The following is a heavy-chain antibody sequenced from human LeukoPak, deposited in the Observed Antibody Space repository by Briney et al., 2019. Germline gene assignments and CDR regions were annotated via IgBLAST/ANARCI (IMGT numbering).Heavy chain of an antibody. D-gene: IGHD5-24*01. V-gene: IGHV1-58*02. J-gene: IGHJ4*02. Sequence: SVKVSCKASGFTFTNSAMQWVRQARGQRLEWIGWIVVASGNTKYAQKFQERVTITRDMSTSTAYMELSSLSPEDTAVYYCAAAPIEMRQRGFDYWGQGTLVTVSS. CDR2: IVVASGNT. CDR3: AAAPIEMRQRGFDY. CDR1: GFTFTNSA.